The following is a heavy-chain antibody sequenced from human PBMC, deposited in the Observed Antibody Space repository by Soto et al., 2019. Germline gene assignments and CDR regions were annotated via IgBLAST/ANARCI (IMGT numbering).Heavy chain of an antibody. Sequence: QVQLVQSGAEVKKPGSSVKVSCKASGGTFSSYAISWVRQAPGQGLEWMGGIIPISGTANYAQKFQGRVTITADESTSTAYMELSSLRSEDTAVYSCARSQGSSTSLGIDYYYYYGMDVWGQGTTVTVCS. CDR2: IIPISGTA. J-gene: IGHJ6*02. CDR3: ARSQGSSTSLGIDYYYYYGMDV. V-gene: IGHV1-69*01. D-gene: IGHD2-2*01. CDR1: GGTFSSYA.